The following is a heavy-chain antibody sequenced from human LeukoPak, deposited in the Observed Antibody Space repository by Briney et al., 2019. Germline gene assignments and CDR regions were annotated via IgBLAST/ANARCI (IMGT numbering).Heavy chain of an antibody. Sequence: GASVKVSCKASGYTFTSYGISWVRQAPGQGLEWMGWISAYNGNTNYAQKLQGRVTMTTDTSTSTAYMELRSLRSDDTAVYYCARGHLLPYDFWSGPNGGFDYWGQGTLVTVSS. CDR3: ARGHLLPYDFWSGPNGGFDY. J-gene: IGHJ4*02. CDR2: ISAYNGNT. D-gene: IGHD3-3*01. V-gene: IGHV1-18*01. CDR1: GYTFTSYG.